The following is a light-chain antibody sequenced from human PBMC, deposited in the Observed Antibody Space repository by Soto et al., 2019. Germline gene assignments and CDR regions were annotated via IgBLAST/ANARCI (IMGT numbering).Light chain of an antibody. J-gene: IGKJ1*01. CDR2: QAS. Sequence: DIPVAQSPSPLSASLGGMVTITCRGSQSTSSYLAWYQQKPGKAPKLLIYQASSLENGVPSRFSGSGSGTEFSLTISSLQPDDFATYYCQQYSSHSTFGQGTKVDIK. V-gene: IGKV1-5*03. CDR1: QSTSSY. CDR3: QQYSSHST.